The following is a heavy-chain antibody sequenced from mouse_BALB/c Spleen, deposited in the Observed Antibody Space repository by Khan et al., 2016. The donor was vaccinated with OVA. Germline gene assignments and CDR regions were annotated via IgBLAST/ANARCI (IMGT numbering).Heavy chain of an antibody. CDR2: INTGGDYI. Sequence: EVELVESGGDLVKPGGSLKLSCAASGFTFSTYAMSWVRQTPDKRLAWVATINTGGDYIYYPDSVKGRFTISRDNAKNTLYLQMSSLRSEDTAMYYCARHNYGPFAYWGQGTLFTVSA. V-gene: IGHV5-6*01. CDR3: ARHNYGPFAY. J-gene: IGHJ3*01. D-gene: IGHD1-1*01. CDR1: GFTFSTYA.